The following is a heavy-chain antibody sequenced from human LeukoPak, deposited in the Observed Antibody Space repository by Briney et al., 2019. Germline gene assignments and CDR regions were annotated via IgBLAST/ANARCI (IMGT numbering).Heavy chain of an antibody. CDR3: AKDNGRNSGSYYLPYYYGMDV. V-gene: IGHV3-11*01. J-gene: IGHJ6*02. D-gene: IGHD1-26*01. Sequence: GGSLRLSCAASGFTFSDYYMSWIRQAPGKGLEWVSYISSSGSTIYYADSVKGRFTISRDNAKNSLYLQMNSLRAEDTAVYYCAKDNGRNSGSYYLPYYYGMDVWGQGTTVTVSS. CDR1: GFTFSDYY. CDR2: ISSSGSTI.